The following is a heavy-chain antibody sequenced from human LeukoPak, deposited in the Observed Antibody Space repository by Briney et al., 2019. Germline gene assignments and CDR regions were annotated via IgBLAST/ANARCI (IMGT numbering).Heavy chain of an antibody. CDR2: ISYDGSNK. J-gene: IGHJ4*02. V-gene: IGHV3-30-3*01. CDR1: GFTFSSYA. CDR3: ARAPTIFGVVKEYYFDY. Sequence: GGSLRLSCAASGFTFSSYAMHWVRQAPGKGLEWVAVISYDGSNKYYADSVKGRFTISRDNSENTLYLQMNSLRAEDTAVYYCARAPTIFGVVKEYYFDYWGQGTLVTVSS. D-gene: IGHD3-3*01.